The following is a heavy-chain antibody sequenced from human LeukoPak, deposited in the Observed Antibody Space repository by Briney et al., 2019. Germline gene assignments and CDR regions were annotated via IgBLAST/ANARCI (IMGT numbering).Heavy chain of an antibody. V-gene: IGHV4-34*01. CDR3: ARILKQQLVKE. J-gene: IGHJ4*02. D-gene: IGHD6-13*01. CDR2: IYYSGST. Sequence: SETLSLTCAVYGGSFSGYYWSWIRQPPGKGLEWIGSIYYSGSTYYNPSLKSRVTISVDTSKNQFSLKLSSVTAADTAVYYCARILKQQLVKEWGQGTLVTVSS. CDR1: GGSFSGYY.